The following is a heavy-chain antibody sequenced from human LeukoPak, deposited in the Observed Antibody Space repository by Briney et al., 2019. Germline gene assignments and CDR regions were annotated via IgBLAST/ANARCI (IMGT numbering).Heavy chain of an antibody. CDR2: INHSGST. V-gene: IGHV4-34*01. Sequence: SETLSLTCAVYGGSFSGYYWSWIRQPPRKGLEWIGEINHSGSTNYNPSLKSRATISVDTSKNQFSLKLSSVTAADTAVYYCARKGAQGQLWLGPRLYYFDYWGQGTLVTVSS. CDR1: GGSFSGYY. D-gene: IGHD5-18*01. J-gene: IGHJ4*02. CDR3: ARKGAQGQLWLGPRLYYFDY.